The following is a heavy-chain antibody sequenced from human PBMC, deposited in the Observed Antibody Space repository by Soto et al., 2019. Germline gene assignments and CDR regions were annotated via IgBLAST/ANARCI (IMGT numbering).Heavy chain of an antibody. Sequence: QVHLVESGGGVVQPEKSLRVSCAASGFTFSGHAIHWIRQAPGKGLEWVAQIWSDGLMKYYSDSVRGRFTVSRDNSKNTVTLQMDSLRVEDTAVYYCARDGQQGVPYAMDVWGQGTTVTVSS. V-gene: IGHV3-33*01. J-gene: IGHJ6*02. CDR1: GFTFSGHA. CDR2: IWSDGLMK. D-gene: IGHD6-13*01. CDR3: ARDGQQGVPYAMDV.